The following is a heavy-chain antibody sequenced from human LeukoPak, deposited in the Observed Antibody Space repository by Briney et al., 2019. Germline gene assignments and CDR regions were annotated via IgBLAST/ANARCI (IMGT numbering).Heavy chain of an antibody. CDR2: INPNSGGT. CDR1: GYTFTGYY. D-gene: IGHD5-18*01. J-gene: IGHJ4*02. Sequence: ASVKVSCKASGYTFTGYYMHWLRQAPGQGLEWMGWINPNSGGTNYAQKFQGRVTMTRDTSISTAYMELSRLRSDDTAVYYCASNIVDTAMVEDYWGQGTLVTVSS. V-gene: IGHV1-2*02. CDR3: ASNIVDTAMVEDY.